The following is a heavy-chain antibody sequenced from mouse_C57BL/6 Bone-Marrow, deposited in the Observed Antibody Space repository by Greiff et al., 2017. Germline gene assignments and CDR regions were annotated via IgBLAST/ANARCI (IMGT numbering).Heavy chain of an antibody. CDR3: ARGRNLDD. V-gene: IGHV1-80*01. D-gene: IGHD6-1*01. Sequence: VMLVESGAELVKPGASVKLSCKASGYAFSSYWLNWVKQRPGKGLEWIGKIYPGDGDTNYNGKFKGKATLTADKSSSTAYMQLSSLTSEDSAVYFCARGRNLDDWGQGTTLTVSS. CDR1: GYAFSSYW. CDR2: IYPGDGDT. J-gene: IGHJ2*01.